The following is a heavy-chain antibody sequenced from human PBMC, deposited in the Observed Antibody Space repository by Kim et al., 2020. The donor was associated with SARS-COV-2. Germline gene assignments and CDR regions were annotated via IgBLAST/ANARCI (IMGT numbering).Heavy chain of an antibody. D-gene: IGHD3-22*01. J-gene: IGHJ1*01. Sequence: GGSLRLSCAASGFTFSDFAMAWVRQAPGRGLEWVSGIMVPTVSRGSDTIYYADSVKGRFTMSRYNSKNTVYPQMNSLRAEDTAVYYCSKGMMVLTLGGQG. CDR3: SKGMMVLTL. CDR2: IMVPTVSRGSDTI. V-gene: IGHV3-23*01. CDR1: GFTFSDFA.